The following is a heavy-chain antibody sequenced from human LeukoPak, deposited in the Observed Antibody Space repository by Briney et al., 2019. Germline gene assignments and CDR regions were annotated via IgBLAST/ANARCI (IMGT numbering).Heavy chain of an antibody. CDR1: GYTFTGYY. D-gene: IGHD6-6*01. Sequence: ASVKVSCKASGYTFTGYYIHWVRQAPGQGLEWMGWIYPYSGDTNYAQNFQGRVTMTMDTSISTAYMELSSLKSDDTAVYYCARDRNSGSSLDIWGQGTMLTVSS. J-gene: IGHJ3*02. CDR2: IYPYSGDT. CDR3: ARDRNSGSSLDI. V-gene: IGHV1-2*02.